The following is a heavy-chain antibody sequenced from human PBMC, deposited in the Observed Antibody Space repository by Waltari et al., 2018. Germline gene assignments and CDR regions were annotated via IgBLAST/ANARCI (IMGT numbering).Heavy chain of an antibody. Sequence: QVQLQESGQGLVKSSETLSLTCDVSGYSMRSGYYWVWIRQPPRKGLEWIASIYQSGSSYYNTYLRSRVTISVDTSRNQFSLEMTSVTATDTATYYCVAAKEYYYDGSGDDAFETWGQGTLVTVSS. CDR1: GYSMRSGYY. D-gene: IGHD3-22*01. V-gene: IGHV4-38-2*01. CDR3: VAAKEYYYDGSGDDAFET. J-gene: IGHJ3*02. CDR2: IYQSGSS.